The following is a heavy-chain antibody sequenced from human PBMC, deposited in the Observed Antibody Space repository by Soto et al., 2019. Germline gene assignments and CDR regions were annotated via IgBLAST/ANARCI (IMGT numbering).Heavy chain of an antibody. V-gene: IGHV1-69*01. Sequence: QVQLVQSGAEVKKPGSSVKVSRMASGGTFSSYSINWVRQAPGQGVEWTGEIIPIFGTANYAQKFQGRVTITADESTSTAYMELSSLRSEDTAVYYCARDGGRHSGGIDYWGQGTLVTVSS. D-gene: IGHD1-26*01. J-gene: IGHJ4*02. CDR3: ARDGGRHSGGIDY. CDR1: GGTFSSYS. CDR2: IIPIFGTA.